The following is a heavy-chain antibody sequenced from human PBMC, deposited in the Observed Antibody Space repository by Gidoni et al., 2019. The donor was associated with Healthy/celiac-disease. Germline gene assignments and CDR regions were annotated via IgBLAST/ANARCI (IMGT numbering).Heavy chain of an antibody. CDR3: AKGGHSYGPEHY. CDR2: ISYDGNNK. CDR1: GFTFSSYG. J-gene: IGHJ4*02. D-gene: IGHD5-18*01. V-gene: IGHV3-30*18. Sequence: QVQLVESGGGVVQPGRSLRLSWAASGFTFSSYGMHWVRQAPGKGLEWVAVISYDGNNKYYADSMKGRFTISRDNSKNTLYLQMNNLRAEDTAVYYCAKGGHSYGPEHYWGQGTLVTVSS.